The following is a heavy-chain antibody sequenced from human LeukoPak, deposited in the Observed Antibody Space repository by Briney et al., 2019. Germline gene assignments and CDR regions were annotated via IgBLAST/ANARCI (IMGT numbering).Heavy chain of an antibody. CDR3: ARDGHGSTPLDY. V-gene: IGHV3-74*01. J-gene: IGHJ4*02. CDR1: GFTFRSYW. Sequence: PGGSLRLSCVASGFTFRSYWMRWVRHAPGKGLVWVSRIDTDGSDTTYADSVTGRFTISRDNAKNTLYLQMSSLRAEDTAVYYCARDGHGSTPLDYWGQGTLVTVSS. D-gene: IGHD2-15*01. CDR2: IDTDGSDT.